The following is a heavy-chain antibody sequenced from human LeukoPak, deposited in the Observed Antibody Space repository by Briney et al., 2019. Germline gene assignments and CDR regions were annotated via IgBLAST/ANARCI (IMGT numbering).Heavy chain of an antibody. Sequence: SETLSLTCAVYGGSLSGYYWSWIRQPPGKGLEWIGEINHSGSTNYNPSLKSRVTISVDTSKNQFSLKLSSVTAADTAVYYCARAGIAAAGTPFDYWGQGTLVTVSS. CDR3: ARAGIAAAGTPFDY. D-gene: IGHD6-13*01. CDR2: INHSGST. CDR1: GGSLSGYY. J-gene: IGHJ4*02. V-gene: IGHV4-34*01.